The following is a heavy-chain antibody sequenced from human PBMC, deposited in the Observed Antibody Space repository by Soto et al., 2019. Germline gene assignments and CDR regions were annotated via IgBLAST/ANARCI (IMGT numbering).Heavy chain of an antibody. V-gene: IGHV3-21*01. CDR2: ISSSSSYI. J-gene: IGHJ4*02. Sequence: GGSLRLSCAASGFTFSSYSMNWVRQAPGKGLEWVSSISSSSSYIYYADSVKGRFTISRDNAKNSLYLQMNSLRAEDTAVYYCARDIVVRGLGFDYWGQGTLVTVSS. CDR3: ARDIVVRGLGFDY. D-gene: IGHD3-10*01. CDR1: GFTFSSYS.